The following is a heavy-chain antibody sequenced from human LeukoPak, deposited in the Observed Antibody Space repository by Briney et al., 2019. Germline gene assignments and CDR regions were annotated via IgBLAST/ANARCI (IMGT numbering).Heavy chain of an antibody. J-gene: IGHJ4*02. D-gene: IGHD3-3*01. CDR3: ARVYYDFWSGYYTPDY. Sequence: GGSLRLSCAASGFTFSSYWMHWVRQAPGKGLVWVSRINTDGSSTSYADSVKGRFTISRDNAKNTLYLQMNSLRAEDTAVYYCARVYYDFWSGYYTPDYWGQGTLVTVSS. V-gene: IGHV3-74*01. CDR1: GFTFSSYW. CDR2: INTDGSST.